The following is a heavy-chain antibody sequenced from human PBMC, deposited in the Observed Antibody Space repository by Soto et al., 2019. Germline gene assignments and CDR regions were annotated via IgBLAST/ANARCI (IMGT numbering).Heavy chain of an antibody. D-gene: IGHD3-10*01. CDR2: IYQSGST. Sequence: QVQLQESGPGLVKPSGTLSLTCAVSGGSMSSSNWWSWVRQTPGKGLEWIGEIYQSGSTNYDSSLKSRVTITVDKSKNQFSLKLNSVTAADTAVYYCARYYVSGSYFDSWVQGTLVTVSS. CDR3: ARYYVSGSYFDS. J-gene: IGHJ5*01. V-gene: IGHV4-4*02. CDR1: GGSMSSSNW.